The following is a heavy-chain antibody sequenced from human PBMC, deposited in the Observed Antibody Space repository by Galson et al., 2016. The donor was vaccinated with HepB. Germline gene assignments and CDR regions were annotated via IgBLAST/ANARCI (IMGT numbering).Heavy chain of an antibody. V-gene: IGHV3-64D*06. CDR3: ARVRSSWYYFDY. Sequence: SLRLSCAASGFTFSSYAMRWVRQAPGKGVEYVSSISSNGDSTYYTDSVKGRFTISRDNSKNTLNLQMSSLRAEDTAVYYCARVRSSWYYFDYWGQGTLVTVSS. CDR2: ISSNGDST. D-gene: IGHD6-13*01. J-gene: IGHJ4*02. CDR1: GFTFSSYA.